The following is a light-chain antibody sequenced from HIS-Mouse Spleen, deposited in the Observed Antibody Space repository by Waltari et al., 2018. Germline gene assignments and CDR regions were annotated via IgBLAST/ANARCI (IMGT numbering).Light chain of an antibody. V-gene: IGLV2-23*01. CDR1: SSDVGSYTL. J-gene: IGLJ3*02. Sequence: QSALTQPASVSGSPGQSITISCTGTSSDVGSYTLVPWYQQHPGKAPKLMTYEGSKRPSGVSNRFSGSKSGNTASLTISGLQAEDEADYYCCSYAGSSTWVFGGGTKLTVL. CDR2: EGS. CDR3: CSYAGSSTWV.